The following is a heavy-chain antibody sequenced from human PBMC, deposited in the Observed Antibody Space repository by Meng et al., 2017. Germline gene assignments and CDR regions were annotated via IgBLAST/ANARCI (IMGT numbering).Heavy chain of an antibody. CDR2: IIPIFGTA. CDR3: ARHYYYDSSGYYSTWYFDL. J-gene: IGHJ2*01. D-gene: IGHD3-22*01. V-gene: IGHV1-69*01. Sequence: QVQLVQPGAEVKKPGSSVKVSCKASGGTFSSYAISWVRKAPGQGLEWMGGIIPIFGTANYAQKFQGRVTITADESTSTAYMELSSLRSEDTAVYYCARHYYYDSSGYYSTWYFDLWGRGTLVTVSS. CDR1: GGTFSSYA.